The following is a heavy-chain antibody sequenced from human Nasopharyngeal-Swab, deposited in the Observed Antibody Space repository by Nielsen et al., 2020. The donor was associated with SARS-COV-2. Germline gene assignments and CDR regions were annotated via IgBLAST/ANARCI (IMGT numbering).Heavy chain of an antibody. CDR2: ISWNRGSI. CDR1: GFTLDDYA. D-gene: IGHD6-19*01. Sequence: GGSLRLSCAASGFTLDDYAMHWVRQAPGKGLEWVSGISWNRGSIGYADSVKGRFTISRDNAKNSLYLQMNSLRAEDTALYYCAKDISSGWKPAYYFDYWGQGTLVTVSS. CDR3: AKDISSGWKPAYYFDY. J-gene: IGHJ4*02. V-gene: IGHV3-9*01.